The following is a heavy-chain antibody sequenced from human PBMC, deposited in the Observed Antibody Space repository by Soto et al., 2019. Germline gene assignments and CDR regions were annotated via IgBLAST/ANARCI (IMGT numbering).Heavy chain of an antibody. Sequence: EVQLVESGGGLVKPGGSLRLSCAASGFNFNSYTINWVRQAPGKRLEWLSSISSSGYIFSTDSVRGRFTISRDNAKNSVYLQIHSLRAEDTAVYFCARDCSGGSCYPGTDVWGQATTVTLSS. CDR1: GFNFNSYT. V-gene: IGHV3-21*01. CDR2: ISSSGYI. D-gene: IGHD2-15*01. J-gene: IGHJ6*02. CDR3: ARDCSGGSCYPGTDV.